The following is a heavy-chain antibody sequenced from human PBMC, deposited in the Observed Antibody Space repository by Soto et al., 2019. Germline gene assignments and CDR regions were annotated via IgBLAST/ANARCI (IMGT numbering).Heavy chain of an antibody. CDR1: GFRFKSFV. CDR2: TSYDGNNK. J-gene: IGHJ4*02. CDR3: ARWRTTGGFDL. V-gene: IGHV3-30*19. Sequence: QVQLVESGGGVVQPGTSLRLSCAASGFRFKSFVMHWVRQAPGKGLEWVAFTSYDGNNKDYGDSVKGRFTVSRDNSQNTLHLQMHFLRPEDTALYYCARWRTTGGFDLWGQGTLVSVSS. D-gene: IGHD3-16*01.